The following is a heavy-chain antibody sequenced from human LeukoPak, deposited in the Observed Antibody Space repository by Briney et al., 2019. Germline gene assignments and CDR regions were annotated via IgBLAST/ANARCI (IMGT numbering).Heavy chain of an antibody. V-gene: IGHV4-34*01. CDR1: GGSFIGYY. Sequence: SETLSLTCAVYGGSFIGYYWGWIRQPPGKGLEWIGSIYYSGSTYYTPSLKSRVTISVDTSRNQFSLKLSSVTAADTAMYYCARGAYTSSRFDPWGQGTLVTVSS. J-gene: IGHJ5*02. D-gene: IGHD6-6*01. CDR2: IYYSGST. CDR3: ARGAYTSSRFDP.